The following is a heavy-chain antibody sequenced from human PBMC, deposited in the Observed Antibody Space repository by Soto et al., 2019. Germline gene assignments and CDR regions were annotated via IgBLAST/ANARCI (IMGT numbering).Heavy chain of an antibody. Sequence: QVQLQESGPGMVKPSGTLSLTCAISGGSISSNNWWSWVRQPPGKGLEWIGEMHHSGSANYSPSPKSRVTISVDKSNNQFSLNLRSVTAADTAIYYCARGPIPDGIVVLAAAIHFYGMDVWGQGTTVTVSS. J-gene: IGHJ6*02. CDR3: ARGPIPDGIVVLAAAIHFYGMDV. V-gene: IGHV4-4*02. D-gene: IGHD2-2*01. CDR1: GGSISSNNW. CDR2: MHHSGSA.